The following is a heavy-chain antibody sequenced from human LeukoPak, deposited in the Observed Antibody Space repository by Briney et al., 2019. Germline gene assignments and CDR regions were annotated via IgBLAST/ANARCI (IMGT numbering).Heavy chain of an antibody. CDR3: AKTYSANWFDP. CDR1: GVSFSRHA. CDR2: ISGSGGST. D-gene: IGHD2-15*01. Sequence: GGSLRLSCAASGVSFSRHAMSWVRQAPGKGLEWVSAISGSGGSTYYADSVKGRFTISRDNSKNTLYLQMNSLRAEDTAVYYCAKTYSANWFDPWGQGTLVTVSS. J-gene: IGHJ5*02. V-gene: IGHV3-23*01.